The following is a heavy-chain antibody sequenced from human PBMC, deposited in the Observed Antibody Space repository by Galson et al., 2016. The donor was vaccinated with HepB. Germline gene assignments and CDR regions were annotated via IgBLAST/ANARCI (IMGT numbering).Heavy chain of an antibody. CDR3: ASPRDPWIQYILVPH. CDR2: IKSKTDGGTR. V-gene: IGHV3-15*01. Sequence: SLRLSCAASGFTFSNAWMSWVRQAPGKGLEWVGRIKSKTDGGTRDYAAPVKGRFTISRDDSKNTLYLQMNSLRPEDAAVYYCASPRDPWIQYILVPHWGQGTPVTVSS. CDR1: GFTFSNAW. D-gene: IGHD5-18*01. J-gene: IGHJ4*02.